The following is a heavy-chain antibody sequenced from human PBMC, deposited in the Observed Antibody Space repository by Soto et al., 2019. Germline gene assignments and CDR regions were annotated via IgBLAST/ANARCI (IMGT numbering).Heavy chain of an antibody. V-gene: IGHV2-5*02. CDR1: GFSLNTSGVG. Sequence: QITLKESGPTLVKPTQTLTLTCTFSGFSLNTSGVGVGWIRQPPGKALEWLALIYWDDDKRYSPSLKSRLTTTKNPSKNQVALTMTNMDPVDTGTYYCAHSPYGDYPIDYWGQGTRVTVSS. CDR2: IYWDDDK. D-gene: IGHD4-17*01. J-gene: IGHJ4*02. CDR3: AHSPYGDYPIDY.